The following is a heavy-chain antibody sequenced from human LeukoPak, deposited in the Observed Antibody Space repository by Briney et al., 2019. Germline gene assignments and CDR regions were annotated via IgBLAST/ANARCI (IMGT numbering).Heavy chain of an antibody. D-gene: IGHD6-19*01. J-gene: IGHJ4*02. CDR3: ARGLITVAGPSDY. Sequence: KPGGSLRLSCAASGFTFSDYYMNWIRQAPGKGLEWVSYISSSGSTISYADSVKGRFTISRDNAKNSLYLQMNSLRAEDTAVYYCARGLITVAGPSDYWGQGTLVTVSS. CDR1: GFTFSDYY. V-gene: IGHV3-11*04. CDR2: ISSSGSTI.